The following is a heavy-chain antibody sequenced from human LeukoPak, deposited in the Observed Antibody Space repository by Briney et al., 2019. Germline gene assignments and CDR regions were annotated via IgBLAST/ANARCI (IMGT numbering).Heavy chain of an antibody. V-gene: IGHV1-69*02. CDR3: ARGPSQWFGESAFDI. J-gene: IGHJ3*02. Sequence: SVKVSCKASGGTFSSYTISWVRQAPGQGLEWMGRIIPILGIANYAQKFQGRVTITADKSTSTAYMELSSLRSEDKAVYYCARGPSQWFGESAFDIWGQGTMVTVSS. D-gene: IGHD3-10*01. CDR2: IIPILGIA. CDR1: GGTFSSYT.